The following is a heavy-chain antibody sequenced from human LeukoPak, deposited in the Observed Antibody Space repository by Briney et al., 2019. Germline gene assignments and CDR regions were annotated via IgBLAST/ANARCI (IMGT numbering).Heavy chain of an antibody. Sequence: ASVKVSCKASGYTFTSYGISWVRQAPGQGLEWMGGIIPIFGTANYAQKFQGRVTITADESTSTAYMELSSLRSEDTAVYYCAREGSIAVAGNWYFDLWGRGTLVTVSS. D-gene: IGHD6-19*01. J-gene: IGHJ2*01. CDR1: GYTFTSYG. CDR2: IIPIFGTA. V-gene: IGHV1-69*13. CDR3: AREGSIAVAGNWYFDL.